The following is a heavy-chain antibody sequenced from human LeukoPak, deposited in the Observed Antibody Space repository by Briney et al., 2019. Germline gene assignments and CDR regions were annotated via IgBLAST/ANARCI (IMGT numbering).Heavy chain of an antibody. V-gene: IGHV3-21*01. D-gene: IGHD1-26*01. Sequence: GGSPRLSCAASGFSFSDYSMNWVRQAPGKGLEWVSSIRSSTSNIYYADSVKGRFTISRDNAKNSLYLQMNSLRAEDTAVYYCAKAPRPWVGGATGSRYYFHYWGQGTLVTVSS. CDR3: AKAPRPWVGGATGSRYYFHY. CDR2: IRSSTSNI. CDR1: GFSFSDYS. J-gene: IGHJ4*02.